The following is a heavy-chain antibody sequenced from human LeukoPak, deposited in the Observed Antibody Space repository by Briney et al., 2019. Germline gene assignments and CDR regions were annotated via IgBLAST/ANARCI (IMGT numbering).Heavy chain of an antibody. Sequence: GGSLRLSCAASGFTFHDYAMHWVRQVPGKGLEWVSLISWDGGSTYYADSVQGRFTISRDNSKNSLYLQMNSLRTEETALYYCAKDIFGSSHFSLGYWGQGTLVTVSS. CDR2: ISWDGGST. CDR1: GFTFHDYA. J-gene: IGHJ4*02. CDR3: AKDIFGSSHFSLGY. D-gene: IGHD2-2*01. V-gene: IGHV3-43*01.